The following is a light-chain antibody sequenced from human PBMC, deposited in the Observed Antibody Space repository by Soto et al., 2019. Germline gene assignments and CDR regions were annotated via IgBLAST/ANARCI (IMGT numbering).Light chain of an antibody. CDR3: QSYDSGPSGYV. CDR2: ANR. CDR1: SSNIGADYD. J-gene: IGLJ1*01. V-gene: IGLV1-40*01. Sequence: QSVLTQPPSVSGAPGRRVTISCTGSSSNIGADYDVHWYQQLPGTAPKLLIYANRNRPAGVPDRFSASKSGTSASLAITGLQAEDEADYYCQSYDSGPSGYVFGTGTKVTVL.